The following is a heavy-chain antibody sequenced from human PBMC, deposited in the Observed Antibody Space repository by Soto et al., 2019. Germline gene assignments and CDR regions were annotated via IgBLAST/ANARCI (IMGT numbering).Heavy chain of an antibody. D-gene: IGHD3-3*01. CDR3: ARELLRFLEWLIGSYYGMDV. J-gene: IGHJ6*02. V-gene: IGHV3-30-3*01. CDR2: ISYDGSNK. CDR1: GFTFSSYA. Sequence: WGSLRLSCAASGFTFSSYAMHWFRQAPGKGLEWVAVISYDGSNKYYADSVKGRFTISRDNSKDTLYLQMNSLRAEDTAVYYCARELLRFLEWLIGSYYGMDVWGQGTTVTVSS.